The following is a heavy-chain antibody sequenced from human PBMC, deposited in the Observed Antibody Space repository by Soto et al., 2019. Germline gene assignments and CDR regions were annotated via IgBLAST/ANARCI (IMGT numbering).Heavy chain of an antibody. J-gene: IGHJ6*03. V-gene: IGHV4-39*01. CDR1: GGSISSSSYY. CDR3: ARHVADESYYYYYMDV. D-gene: IGHD2-21*01. Sequence: QLQLQESGPGLVKPSETLSLTCTVSGGSISSSSYYWGWIRQPPGKGLEWIGSIYYSGSTYYNPSLKSRVTISVDTSKNQFSLKLSSVTAADTAVYYCARHVADESYYYYYMDVWGKGTTVTVSS. CDR2: IYYSGST.